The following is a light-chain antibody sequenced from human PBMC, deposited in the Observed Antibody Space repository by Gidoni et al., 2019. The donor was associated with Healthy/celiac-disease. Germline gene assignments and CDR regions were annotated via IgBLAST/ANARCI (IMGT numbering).Light chain of an antibody. Sequence: EIVLTPSPGTLSLSPGERATLPCRASQSVSSSYLAWYQQKPGQAPRLLIYGASSRATGIPDRFSGSGSGTDFTITISRLEPEDFAVYYCQQYGSSLYTFGQGTKLEIK. J-gene: IGKJ2*01. CDR2: GAS. V-gene: IGKV3-20*01. CDR1: QSVSSSY. CDR3: QQYGSSLYT.